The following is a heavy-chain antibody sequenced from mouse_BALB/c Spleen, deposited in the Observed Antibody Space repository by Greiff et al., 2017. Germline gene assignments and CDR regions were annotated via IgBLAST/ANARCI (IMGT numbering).Heavy chain of an antibody. CDR1: GFYIKDTY. D-gene: IGHD4-1*01. J-gene: IGHJ3*01. CDR3: DEELRQGFAY. Sequence: VQLQQSGAELVKPGASVKLSCTASGFYIKDTYMHWVKQRPEQGLEWLGRIDPANGNTKYAPKFQGKGNMTADTSSNTVYLQLSSLTSEDTAVYYFDEELRQGFAYWGQGTLVTVSA. V-gene: IGHV14-3*02. CDR2: IDPANGNT.